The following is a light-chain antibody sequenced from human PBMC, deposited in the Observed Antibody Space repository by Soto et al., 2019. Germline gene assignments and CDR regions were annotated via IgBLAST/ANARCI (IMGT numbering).Light chain of an antibody. CDR3: QQYNSHPNT. V-gene: IGKV3D-15*01. J-gene: IGKJ4*01. CDR1: QSVCSD. CDR2: DTC. Sequence: IELTQSPGTLSLSPGDRATLSCRASQSVCSDLAWYRQKPGQAPKLVIYDTCTRATGVPTRISGSGSGTEFTLTISSLQDDDFAVYCCQQYNSHPNTFGGGTKVDIK.